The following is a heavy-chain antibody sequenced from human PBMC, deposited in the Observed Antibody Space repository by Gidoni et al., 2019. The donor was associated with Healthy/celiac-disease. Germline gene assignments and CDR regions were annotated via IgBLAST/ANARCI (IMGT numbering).Heavy chain of an antibody. V-gene: IGHV1-69*06. CDR3: ARVTDYDFWSGYTPSGMDV. D-gene: IGHD3-3*01. Sequence: QVQLVQSGAEVKKPGSSVKVSCRASGGTFSSYAISWVRQPPGQGLAWMGGISPIFGTANYAQKFQGRVTITADKSTSTAYMELSSLSSEDTAVYYCARVTDYDFWSGYTPSGMDVWGKGTTVTVSS. CDR2: ISPIFGTA. CDR1: GGTFSSYA. J-gene: IGHJ6*04.